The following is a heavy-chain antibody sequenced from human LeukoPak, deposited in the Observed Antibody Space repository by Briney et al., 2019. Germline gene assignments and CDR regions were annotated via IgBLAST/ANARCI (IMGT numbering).Heavy chain of an antibody. V-gene: IGHV4-59*01. D-gene: IGHD6-13*01. CDR2: IYSSGST. Sequence: PSETLSLTCTVSGGSISSYYWNWIRQPPGKGLEWIGYIYSSGSTSYNPSLKSRVTISLDTSKNQFSLKLNSVTAADTAVYYCARVYYSNSYDYWYFDLWGRGTLVTVSS. CDR1: GGSISSYY. J-gene: IGHJ2*01. CDR3: ARVYYSNSYDYWYFDL.